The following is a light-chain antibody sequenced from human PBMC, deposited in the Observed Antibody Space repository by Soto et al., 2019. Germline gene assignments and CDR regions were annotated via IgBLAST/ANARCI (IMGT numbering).Light chain of an antibody. CDR1: QSVSSY. CDR3: QQRSNWPPIT. J-gene: IGKJ5*01. Sequence: EIVLTQSPATLSLSPGERATLSCRASQSVSSYLAWYQRKPGQAPRLLIYDASNRATGIPARFSGNASGTDFTLTISSLEPEDFAVYYCQQRSNWPPITFGQGTRLEIK. V-gene: IGKV3-11*01. CDR2: DAS.